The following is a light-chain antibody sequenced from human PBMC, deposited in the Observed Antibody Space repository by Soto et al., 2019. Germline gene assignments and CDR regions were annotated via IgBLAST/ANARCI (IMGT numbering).Light chain of an antibody. V-gene: IGKV3D-15*01. CDR1: ENVGTN. CDR3: QQYNNLGLS. J-gene: IGKJ4*01. Sequence: IVMTQSPATLSASPGEGVTLSCRASENVGTNLAWYQQKPGQAPRLLIYGSSTRATGIPATFSGSGSGTEFTLTISSLQSEESAIYYCQQYNNLGLSFGGGTKVEIK. CDR2: GSS.